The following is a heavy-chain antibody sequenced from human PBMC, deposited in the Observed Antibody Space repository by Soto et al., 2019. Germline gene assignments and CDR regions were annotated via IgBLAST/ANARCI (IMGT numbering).Heavy chain of an antibody. CDR2: IIAIFGTA. Sequence: SVKVSCKASGYTFTTYAMHWVRQAPGQRREWMGGIIAIFGTANYAQKFQGRVTITADESTSTAYMELSSLRSEDTAVYYCASQVVVVAATSYYYYYGMDVWGQGTTVTVSS. V-gene: IGHV1-69*01. CDR1: GYTFTTYA. J-gene: IGHJ6*02. CDR3: ASQVVVVAATSYYYYYGMDV. D-gene: IGHD2-15*01.